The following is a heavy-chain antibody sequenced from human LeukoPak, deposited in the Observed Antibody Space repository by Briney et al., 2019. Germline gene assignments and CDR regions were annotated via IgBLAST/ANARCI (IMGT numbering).Heavy chain of an antibody. CDR1: GFTFSIYS. J-gene: IGHJ4*02. V-gene: IGHV3-21*01. CDR3: ARDSAELDY. Sequence: GGSLRLSCAASGFTFSIYSMNWVRQAPGEGLEWVSSISSSSSYIHYTDSVKGRFTISRDNAKNSLYLQMSSLTAEDTALYYCARDSAELDYWGQGTLVTVSS. D-gene: IGHD1-26*01. CDR2: ISSSSSYI.